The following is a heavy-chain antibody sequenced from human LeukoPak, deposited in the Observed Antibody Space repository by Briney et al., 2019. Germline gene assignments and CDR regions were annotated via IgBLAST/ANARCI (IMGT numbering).Heavy chain of an antibody. D-gene: IGHD3-10*01. CDR1: GGTFSSYA. J-gene: IGHJ4*02. Sequence: ASVKVSCKASGGTFSSYAISWVRQAPGQGLEWMGRIIPILGIANYAQKFQGRVTITADKSTSTAYMELSSLRSEDTAVYYCARWFGELLVYWGQGTLVTVSS. CDR2: IIPILGIA. V-gene: IGHV1-69*04. CDR3: ARWFGELLVY.